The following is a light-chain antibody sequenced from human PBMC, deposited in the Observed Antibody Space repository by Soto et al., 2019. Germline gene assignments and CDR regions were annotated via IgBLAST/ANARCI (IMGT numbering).Light chain of an antibody. V-gene: IGKV3-20*01. CDR1: QSVTSTY. J-gene: IGKJ3*01. CDR2: DAS. Sequence: EIVLTQSPGTLSLSPGERVTLSCRASQSVTSTYLAWYQQKPGQAPRLLIYDASTRATGIPDRFSGSGSGTDFTLTISRLEPEDFAVYYCQQYGSSPGLLTFGPGTKVDIK. CDR3: QQYGSSPGLLT.